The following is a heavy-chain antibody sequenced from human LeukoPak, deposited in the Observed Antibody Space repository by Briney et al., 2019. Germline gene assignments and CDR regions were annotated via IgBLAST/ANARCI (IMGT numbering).Heavy chain of an antibody. CDR1: GGSISSDY. J-gene: IGHJ5*02. CDR3: ARHSSKSGSNYDRWFDP. Sequence: SETLSLTCTVSGGSISSDYWNWIRQPPGKGLEWIGYVYASGSTNYNPSLKSRVTVSLDTSRNQFSLKLSSVTAADTAVYYCARHSSKSGSNYDRWFDPWGQGTLVTVSS. CDR2: VYASGST. D-gene: IGHD1-26*01. V-gene: IGHV4-4*09.